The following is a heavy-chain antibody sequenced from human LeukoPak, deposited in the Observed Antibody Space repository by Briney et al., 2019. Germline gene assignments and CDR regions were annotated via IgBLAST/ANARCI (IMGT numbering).Heavy chain of an antibody. CDR1: GGSISSSSYY. Sequence: PSETLSLTCTVSGGSISSSSYYWGWIRQPPGKGLEWIGSIYYSGSTHYNPSLKSRVTISVDTSKNQFSLKLSSVTAADTAVYYCARDGSYLGYWGQGTLVTVSS. CDR2: IYYSGST. D-gene: IGHD1-26*01. CDR3: ARDGSYLGY. J-gene: IGHJ4*02. V-gene: IGHV4-39*01.